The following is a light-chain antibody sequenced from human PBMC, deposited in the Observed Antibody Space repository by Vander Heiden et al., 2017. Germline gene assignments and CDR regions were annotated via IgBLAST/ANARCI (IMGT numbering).Light chain of an antibody. V-gene: IGLV3-1*01. CDR1: KLGDNY. CDR3: QAWDSSTVV. Sequence: SYELIPPHSLSLSPGQTVSITCPGDKLGDNYASWYQQKPGQAPVLFIFQDSKRPSGIPERFSGSISGNTATLTISRTQAMDEADYYCQAWDSSTVVFGGGTKLTV. CDR2: QDS. J-gene: IGLJ2*01.